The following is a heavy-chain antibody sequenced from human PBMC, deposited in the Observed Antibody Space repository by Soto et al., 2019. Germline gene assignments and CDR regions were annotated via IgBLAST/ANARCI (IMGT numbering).Heavy chain of an antibody. CDR1: GGTFSSYA. Sequence: QVQLVQSGAEVKKPGSSVKVSCKASGGTFSSYAISWVRQAPGQGLEWMGGIIPIFGTANYAQKFQGRVTITADESTRTAYMELGSRRSEDPAVYYCARVGSGSYIPYYYYGMDVWGQGTTVTVSS. J-gene: IGHJ6*02. CDR2: IIPIFGTA. D-gene: IGHD3-10*01. V-gene: IGHV1-69*12. CDR3: ARVGSGSYIPYYYYGMDV.